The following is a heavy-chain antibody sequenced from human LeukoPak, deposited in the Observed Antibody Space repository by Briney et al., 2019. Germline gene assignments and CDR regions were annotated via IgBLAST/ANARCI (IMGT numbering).Heavy chain of an antibody. J-gene: IGHJ4*02. CDR1: GGTFSSYA. CDR3: AREVPISGYDHSFDY. Sequence: SVKVSCKASGGTFSSYAISWVRQAPGQGLEWMGGIIPIFGTANHAQKFQGRVTITADESTSTAYMELSSLRSEDTAVYYCAREVPISGYDHSFDYWGQGTLVTVSS. D-gene: IGHD5-12*01. CDR2: IIPIFGTA. V-gene: IGHV1-69*13.